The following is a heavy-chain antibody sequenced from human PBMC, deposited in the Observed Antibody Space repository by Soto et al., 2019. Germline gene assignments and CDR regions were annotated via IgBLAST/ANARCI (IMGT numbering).Heavy chain of an antibody. Sequence: GASVKVSCKASGYTFTSYGISWVRQAPGQGLEWMGWISAYNGNTNYAQKLQGRVTMTTDTSTSTAYMELRSLRSDDTAVYYCARFYSGYSYYYYYDMDVWGQGTTVTVSS. CDR2: ISAYNGNT. CDR1: GYTFTSYG. CDR3: ARFYSGYSYYYYYDMDV. V-gene: IGHV1-18*04. J-gene: IGHJ6*02. D-gene: IGHD3-22*01.